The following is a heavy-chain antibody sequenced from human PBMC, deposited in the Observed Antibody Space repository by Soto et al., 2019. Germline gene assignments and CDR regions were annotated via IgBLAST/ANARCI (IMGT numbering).Heavy chain of an antibody. D-gene: IGHD1-26*01. Sequence: ASVXVAFRASWDTLTSNYIDFVLQAPGQGFDWIGWINPKSVGTKYPQKFQGRVTMTRDTSLSTVYMKLTRLTSDDTAVYYCARDVENGGGREGFEYWGQGTLVKVYS. CDR2: INPKSVGT. V-gene: IGHV1-2*02. CDR1: WDTLTSNY. CDR3: ARDVENGGGREGFEY. J-gene: IGHJ4*02.